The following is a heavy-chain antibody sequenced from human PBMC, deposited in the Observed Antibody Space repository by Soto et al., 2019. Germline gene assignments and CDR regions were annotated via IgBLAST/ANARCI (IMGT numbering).Heavy chain of an antibody. CDR1: GFTFSSYA. D-gene: IGHD5-12*01. Sequence: QVQLVESGGGVVQTGRSLRLSCAASGFTFSSYAMHWVRQAPGKGLEWVAVISYDGSNKYYADSVKGRFTISRDNSQNTLYLQMNSLRAEDTAVYYCARDERWLHTFDYWGQGTLVTVSS. V-gene: IGHV3-30-3*01. CDR3: ARDERWLHTFDY. CDR2: ISYDGSNK. J-gene: IGHJ4*02.